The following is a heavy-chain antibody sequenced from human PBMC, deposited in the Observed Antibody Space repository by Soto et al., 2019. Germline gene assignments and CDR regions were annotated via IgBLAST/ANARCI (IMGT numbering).Heavy chain of an antibody. CDR2: IRYDGTNT. D-gene: IGHD3-9*01. J-gene: IGHJ4*02. CDR3: ARDVLTGYVIDY. CDR1: GFTFGSYG. V-gene: IGHV3-33*01. Sequence: GGSLRLSCAASGFTFGSYGMHWVRQAPGKGLEWVAVIRYDGTNTYYADSVKGRFTISRDNSKDTMYLQMNSLRAEDTAMYYCARDVLTGYVIDYWGQGTLVTVSS.